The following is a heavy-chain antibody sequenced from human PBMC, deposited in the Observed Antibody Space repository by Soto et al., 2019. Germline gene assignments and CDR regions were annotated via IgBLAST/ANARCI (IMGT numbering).Heavy chain of an antibody. CDR1: GDPISSGDYY. CDR2: IYYGGSS. J-gene: IGHJ4*02. D-gene: IGHD3-16*01. Sequence: QVQLQESGPGLVKPSQTLSLTCTVSGDPISSGDYYWSWIRQHPGKGLEWIGYIYYGGSSYYNPSLKSRVTISADTSKNQFSLKLTSVTAADTAVYFCARVGIPLRGYYFDYWGQGTLVTVSS. CDR3: ARVGIPLRGYYFDY. V-gene: IGHV4-30-4*01.